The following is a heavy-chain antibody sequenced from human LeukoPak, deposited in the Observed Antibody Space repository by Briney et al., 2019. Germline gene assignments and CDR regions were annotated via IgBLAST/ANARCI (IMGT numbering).Heavy chain of an antibody. CDR3: ARVHLYYDYVWGSYRPYYFDY. D-gene: IGHD3-16*02. CDR2: IYYSGST. V-gene: IGHV4-59*01. CDR1: GGSISSYY. Sequence: PSETLSLTCTVSGGSISSYYWSWIRQPPGKGLEWIGYIYYSGSTNYNPSLKSRVTISVDTSKNQFSLKLSSVTAADTAVYYCARVHLYYDYVWGSYRPYYFDYWGQGTLVTVSS. J-gene: IGHJ4*02.